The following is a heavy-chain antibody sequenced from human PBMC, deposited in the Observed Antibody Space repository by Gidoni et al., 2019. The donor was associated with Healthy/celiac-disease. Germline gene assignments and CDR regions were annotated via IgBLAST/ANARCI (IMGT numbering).Heavy chain of an antibody. CDR1: GYTFTGHH. V-gene: IGHV1-2*02. Sequence: QVQLVQSGAEVKKPGASVTVSCKASGYTFTGHHMQWVRQAPGQGLEWMGWINPNSGGTNYAQKFQGRVTMTRDTSISTAYMELSRLRSDDTAVYYCARGRYYDSSGRSNAFDIWGQGTMVTVSS. D-gene: IGHD3-22*01. CDR2: INPNSGGT. J-gene: IGHJ3*02. CDR3: ARGRYYDSSGRSNAFDI.